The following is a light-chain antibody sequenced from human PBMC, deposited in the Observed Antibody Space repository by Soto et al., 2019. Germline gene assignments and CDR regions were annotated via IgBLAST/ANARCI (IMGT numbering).Light chain of an antibody. CDR3: QQDGGSPIVT. CDR1: QSVSSSS. V-gene: IGKV3-20*01. CDR2: GAS. J-gene: IGKJ2*01. Sequence: ETGLTQSPGTLSLSPGEIATLACRASQSVSSSSLAWYQQKPVQAHRLLVYGASSRATAIPDRSSGSRSGTDFTLTISRLEPEDFAVYYWQQDGGSPIVTVGQKTKLEIK.